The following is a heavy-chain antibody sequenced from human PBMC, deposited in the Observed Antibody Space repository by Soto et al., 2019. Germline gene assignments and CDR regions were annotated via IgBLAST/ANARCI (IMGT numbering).Heavy chain of an antibody. D-gene: IGHD3-10*01. CDR2: ISNSGGST. V-gene: IGHV3-23*01. J-gene: IGHJ3*01. CDR3: ARDGGGFGELLLNSYDAFDL. CDR1: GFTLSSYF. Sequence: EVQLLESGGGLVQPGGSLRLSCVASGFTLSSYFMTWVRQAPGKGLEWVSAISNSGGSTYYADSVKGRFTISRDNSKNTLYLQMNSLRAEDTAVYFCARDGGGFGELLLNSYDAFDLWGQGKLVTVSS.